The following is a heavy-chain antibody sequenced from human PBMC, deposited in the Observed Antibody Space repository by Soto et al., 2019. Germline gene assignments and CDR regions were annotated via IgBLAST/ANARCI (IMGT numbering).Heavy chain of an antibody. V-gene: IGHV3-23*01. CDR2: LTGSGINT. Sequence: PGGSLRLSCAASGFSFSRYAMSWVRQPPGKGLELVSALTGSGINTYYADSLKGRFTISRDNSKNTLYLQMYSLRAYDTALYYCVRSLDNGVARNPHHYHLYGLDVWGQGTTVTVSS. J-gene: IGHJ6*02. D-gene: IGHD2-8*01. CDR3: VRSLDNGVARNPHHYHLYGLDV. CDR1: GFSFSRYA.